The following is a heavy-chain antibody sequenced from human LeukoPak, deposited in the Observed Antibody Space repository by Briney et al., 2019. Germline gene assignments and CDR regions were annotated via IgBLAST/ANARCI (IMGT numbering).Heavy chain of an antibody. V-gene: IGHV4-59*01. CDR3: ARDNGSGSYNWFDP. CDR2: IYYSGST. J-gene: IGHJ5*02. Sequence: SETLSLTCAVYGGSFSGYYWSWIRQPPGKGLEWIGYIYYSGSTNYNPSLKSRVTISVDTSKNQFSLKLSSVTAADTAVYYCARDNGSGSYNWFDPWGQGTLVTVSS. D-gene: IGHD3-10*01. CDR1: GGSFSGYY.